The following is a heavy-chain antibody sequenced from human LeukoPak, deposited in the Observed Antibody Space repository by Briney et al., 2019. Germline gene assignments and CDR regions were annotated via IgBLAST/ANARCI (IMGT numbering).Heavy chain of an antibody. V-gene: IGHV1-46*01. CDR3: ARDSSLWSGYSNWFDP. Sequence: VASVKVSCKASGYTFTSYYMHWVRQAPGQGLEWMGIINPSGGSTSYAQKFQGRVTMTRDMSTSTVYMELSSLRSEDTAVYYCARDSSLWSGYSNWFDPWGQGTLVTVSS. CDR2: INPSGGST. D-gene: IGHD3-3*01. CDR1: GYTFTSYY. J-gene: IGHJ5*02.